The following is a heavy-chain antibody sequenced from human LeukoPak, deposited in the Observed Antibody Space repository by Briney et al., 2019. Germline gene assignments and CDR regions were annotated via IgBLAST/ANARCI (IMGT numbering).Heavy chain of an antibody. CDR2: ISAYNGNT. CDR1: GYTFTSYG. J-gene: IGHJ4*02. Sequence: ASVKVSCKASGYTFTSYGISWVRQAPGQGLEWMGWISAYNGNTNYAQKLQGRVTMTTDTSTSTAYMELRSLRSDDTAVYYCARIGLGLQLWLYGYWGQGTLVTVSS. CDR3: ARIGLGLQLWLYGY. D-gene: IGHD5-18*01. V-gene: IGHV1-18*01.